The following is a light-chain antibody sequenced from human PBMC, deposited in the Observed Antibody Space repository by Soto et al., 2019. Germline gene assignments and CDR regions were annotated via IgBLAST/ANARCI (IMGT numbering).Light chain of an antibody. Sequence: QSALTQPASVSGSPGQSITISCTGTSSDVGDYDYVSWYQKHPDRAPKLIIYEVTNRPSGVSNRFSGSKSGNTASLSISGLQAEDEAHYYCSSYTSSNSVVFGRGTK. CDR1: SSDVGDYDY. J-gene: IGLJ2*01. CDR2: EVT. CDR3: SSYTSSNSVV. V-gene: IGLV2-14*01.